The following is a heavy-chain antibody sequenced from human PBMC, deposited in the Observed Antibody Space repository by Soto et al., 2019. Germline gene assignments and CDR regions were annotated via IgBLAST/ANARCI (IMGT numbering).Heavy chain of an antibody. J-gene: IGHJ6*02. CDR3: AKTNVEMSTFYRYYAMDV. V-gene: IGHV4-34*01. D-gene: IGHD3-3*02. CDR2: INHRGST. Sequence: SETLSLTCAVYGGSFSGYYWSWIRQPPGKGLEWIGEINHRGSTNYNPSLKSRVTISVDTSKNQFSLKLTSVAAADTAVYYCAKTNVEMSTFYRYYAMDVWGQGTTVTVSS. CDR1: GGSFSGYY.